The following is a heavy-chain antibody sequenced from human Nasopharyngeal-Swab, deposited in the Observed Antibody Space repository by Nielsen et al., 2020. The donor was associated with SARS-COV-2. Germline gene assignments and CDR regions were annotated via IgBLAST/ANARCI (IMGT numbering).Heavy chain of an antibody. CDR2: INSDGSST. J-gene: IGHJ4*02. CDR3: ARDPLATGPFNLDY. CDR1: GFTFSRYW. V-gene: IGHV3-74*01. D-gene: IGHD2-15*01. Sequence: GESLKISCAASGFTFSRYWMHWVRQAPGKGLVWVSRINSDGSSTRYADSVKGRPTISRDNAKNTLYPQMNSLRAEDTAVYYCARDPLATGPFNLDYWGQGTLVTVSS.